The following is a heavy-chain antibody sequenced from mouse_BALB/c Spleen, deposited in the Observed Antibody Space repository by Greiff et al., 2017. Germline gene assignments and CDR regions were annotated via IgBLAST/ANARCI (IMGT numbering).Heavy chain of an antibody. J-gene: IGHJ3*01. Sequence: EVKLMESGGGLVQPGESLKLSCESNEYEFPSHDMSWVRKTPEKRLELVAAINSDGGSTYYPDTMERRFIISRDNTKKTLYLQMSSLRSEDTALYYCARHGIYYGNHAFAYWGQGTLVTVSA. D-gene: IGHD2-1*01. CDR2: INSDGGST. CDR1: EYEFPSHD. CDR3: ARHGIYYGNHAFAY. V-gene: IGHV5-2*01.